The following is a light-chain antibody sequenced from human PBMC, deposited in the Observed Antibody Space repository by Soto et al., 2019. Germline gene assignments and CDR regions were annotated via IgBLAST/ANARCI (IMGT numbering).Light chain of an antibody. CDR1: QDIRNY. Sequence: DIPMTQSPSSLSASVGDRVTITCQASQDIRNYLNWYQQKPGKAPKVLIYGASNLETGVPSRFTGSGFGTHFTFTVHSLQPEDIATYFCQQYDDFPLTFGGGTKVEIK. CDR2: GAS. J-gene: IGKJ4*01. V-gene: IGKV1-33*01. CDR3: QQYDDFPLT.